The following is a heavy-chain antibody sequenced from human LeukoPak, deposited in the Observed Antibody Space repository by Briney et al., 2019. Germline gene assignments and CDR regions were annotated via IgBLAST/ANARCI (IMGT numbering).Heavy chain of an antibody. CDR1: GFTFDDYA. V-gene: IGHV3-9*01. CDR3: AKGDQPGIAAAVPS. Sequence: GRSLRLYCAASGFTFDDYAMHWVRQSRGKGLEGVSGISCNSGSIGYADSAKDRFTISRDNDKNSLYLQMNTLRAEDTALYYCAKGDQPGIAAAVPSWGQGTLVTVSS. D-gene: IGHD6-13*01. J-gene: IGHJ5*02. CDR2: ISCNSGSI.